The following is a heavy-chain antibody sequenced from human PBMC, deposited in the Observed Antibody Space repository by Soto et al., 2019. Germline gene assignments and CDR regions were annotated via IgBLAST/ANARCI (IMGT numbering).Heavy chain of an antibody. CDR3: ASRDSGYEDYYYYGMDV. J-gene: IGHJ6*02. CDR1: GGTFSSYA. D-gene: IGHD5-12*01. Sequence: SVKVSCKASGGTFSSYAISWVRQAPGQGLEWMGGIIPIFGTANYAQKFQGRVTITADKSTSTAYMELSSLRSEDTAVYYCASRDSGYEDYYYYGMDVWGQGTTVTSP. CDR2: IIPIFGTA. V-gene: IGHV1-69*06.